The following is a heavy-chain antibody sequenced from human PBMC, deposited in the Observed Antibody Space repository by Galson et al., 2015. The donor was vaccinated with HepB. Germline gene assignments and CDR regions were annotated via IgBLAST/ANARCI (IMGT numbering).Heavy chain of an antibody. CDR2: ISYDGSNK. Sequence: SLRLSCAASGFSFSSYGTHWVRQAPGKGLEWVAVISYDGSNKYYAESLKGRFTISRDNSKNTLYLQMNSLRAEDTAVYYCAKGDGSSGHYNFDPWGQGTLVTVSS. V-gene: IGHV3-30*18. J-gene: IGHJ5*02. D-gene: IGHD3-22*01. CDR1: GFSFSSYG. CDR3: AKGDGSSGHYNFDP.